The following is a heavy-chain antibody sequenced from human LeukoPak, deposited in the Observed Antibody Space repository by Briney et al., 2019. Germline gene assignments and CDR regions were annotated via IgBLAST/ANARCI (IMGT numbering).Heavy chain of an antibody. V-gene: IGHV3-23*01. CDR3: STGSGHAFDI. CDR2: ISGGGETT. Sequence: GGSLRLSCAASGFTFNNYAMNWVRQAPGKGLEWVSSISGGGETTYYADSAKGRFTISRDNSQHTLYLQMNSLRAEDTAVYYCSTGSGHAFDIWGRGTMVTASS. J-gene: IGHJ3*02. CDR1: GFTFNNYA. D-gene: IGHD3-10*01.